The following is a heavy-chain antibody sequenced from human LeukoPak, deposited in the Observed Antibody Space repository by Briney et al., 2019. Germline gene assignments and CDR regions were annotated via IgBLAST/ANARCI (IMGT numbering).Heavy chain of an antibody. D-gene: IGHD1-26*01. CDR3: ARQEYSGSYYGLSWFDP. J-gene: IGHJ5*02. V-gene: IGHV4-39*01. CDR2: IYYSGST. CDR1: GGSISSSGYY. Sequence: SETLSLTCTVSGGSISSSGYYWGWIRQPPRKGLEWIASIYYSGSTYYNPSLKSRVTISVDTSKNQLSLKLSSLTAADTAVYYCARQEYSGSYYGLSWFDPWGQGTLVTVSS.